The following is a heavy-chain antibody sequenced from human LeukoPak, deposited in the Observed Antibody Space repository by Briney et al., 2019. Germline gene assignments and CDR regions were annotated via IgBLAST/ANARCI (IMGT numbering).Heavy chain of an antibody. CDR2: IKQDGSEK. Sequence: GGSLRLSCAASGFTFSSYWMSWVRQAPGKGLEWVANIKQDGSEKYYVDSVKGRFTFSRDNAKNSLCLQMNSLRAEDTAVYYCARDLSSSWYYYYYGMDVWGQGTTVTVSS. D-gene: IGHD6-13*01. CDR3: ARDLSSSWYYYYYGMDV. J-gene: IGHJ6*02. V-gene: IGHV3-7*03. CDR1: GFTFSSYW.